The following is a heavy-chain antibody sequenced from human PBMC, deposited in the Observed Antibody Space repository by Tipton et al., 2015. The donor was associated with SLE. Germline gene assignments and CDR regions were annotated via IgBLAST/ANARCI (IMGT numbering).Heavy chain of an antibody. V-gene: IGHV4-61*01. J-gene: IGHJ4*02. CDR2: INHSGST. Sequence: TLSLTCTVSGGSVSSGSYYWSWIRQPPGKGLEWIGEINHSGSTNYNPSLKSRVTISVDTSKNQFSLKLSSVTAADTAVYYCARGFRADNFDYWGQGTLVTVSS. D-gene: IGHD3-10*01. CDR3: ARGFRADNFDY. CDR1: GGSVSSGSYY.